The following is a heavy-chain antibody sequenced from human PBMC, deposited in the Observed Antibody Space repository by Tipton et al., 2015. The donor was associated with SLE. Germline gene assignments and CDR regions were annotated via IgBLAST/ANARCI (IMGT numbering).Heavy chain of an antibody. CDR1: GGSISSHY. CDR2: IYYSGNT. CDR3: ARPSEY. J-gene: IGHJ4*02. Sequence: TLSLTCTVSGGSISSHYWSWIRQPPGKGLEWIGYIYYSGNTNYNPSLKSRVTISVDTSKNQFSLKLSSVTAADTAVYYCARPSEYWGQGTLVTVSS. V-gene: IGHV4-59*08.